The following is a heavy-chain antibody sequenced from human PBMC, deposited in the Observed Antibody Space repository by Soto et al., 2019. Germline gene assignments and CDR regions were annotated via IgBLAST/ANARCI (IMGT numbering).Heavy chain of an antibody. CDR2: ISGSGGST. J-gene: IGHJ6*02. CDR3: AKDLYERRLRRQQETYNDFGTKDYYYYGLDV. D-gene: IGHD1-1*01. CDR1: GFTFSSYA. V-gene: IGHV3-23*01. Sequence: EVLLLESGGGLAQPGGSQRLSCAAYGFTFSSYAMSWARQAPGKGLEWVSGISGSGGSTYYADTVKGRFTISRDNSKNTVYLQMNSLRAEDTAVYYCAKDLYERRLRRQQETYNDFGTKDYYYYGLDVWGLGTTVTVSS.